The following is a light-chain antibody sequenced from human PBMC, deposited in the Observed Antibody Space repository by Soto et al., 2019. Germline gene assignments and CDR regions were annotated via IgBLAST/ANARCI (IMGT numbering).Light chain of an antibody. J-gene: IGKJ4*01. CDR3: QQYNVYPLT. CDR2: AAS. CDR1: KDINSW. Sequence: DVQMTQSPSSLSASVGDRVTITCRASKDINSWLAWYQQKPGQAPKSLIYAASSVQTGVPSRFSGSESGTDFTLTISSLQPEDSATYYCQQYNVYPLTFGGGTKVEIK. V-gene: IGKV1D-16*01.